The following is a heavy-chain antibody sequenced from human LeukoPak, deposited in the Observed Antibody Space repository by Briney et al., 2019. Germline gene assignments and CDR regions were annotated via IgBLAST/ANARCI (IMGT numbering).Heavy chain of an antibody. Sequence: GASVKVSCKASGGTFSSYAISWVRQAPGQGLEWMGRIIPIFGTANYAQKFQGRVTITTDESTSTAYMELSSLRSEDTAVYYCATHYSYYYDSSGYFDYWGQGTLVTVSS. D-gene: IGHD3-22*01. CDR1: GGTFSSYA. V-gene: IGHV1-69*05. CDR3: ATHYSYYYDSSGYFDY. J-gene: IGHJ4*02. CDR2: IIPIFGTA.